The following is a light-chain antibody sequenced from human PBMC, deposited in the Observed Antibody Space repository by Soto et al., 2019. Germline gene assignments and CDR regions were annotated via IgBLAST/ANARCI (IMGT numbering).Light chain of an antibody. J-gene: IGLJ1*01. CDR1: SSNIGAGFD. CDR3: QSYASGVTRSV. V-gene: IGLV1-40*01. CDR2: SNT. Sequence: QSVLTQPPSVSGSPGQSVTISCTGSSSNIGAGFDVPWYQQDPGTAPKLVLYSNTTRPSGVPDRFSGSRSGSSGSLAITGLQPEDEADYYCQSYASGVTRSVLGSGTKLTVL.